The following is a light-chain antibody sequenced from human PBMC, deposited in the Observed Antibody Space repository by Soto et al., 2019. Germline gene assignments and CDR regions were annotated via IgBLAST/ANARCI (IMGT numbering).Light chain of an antibody. Sequence: DIQMTQSPSSLSGSIGDRITITCQASQDIGNSLNWYQQKSGNAPNLLIYDVSRLGAGVPSRFSGSGSRTNFRLTISGLQREDIATYYCQQFGSVPLTFGGGTKVEIK. CDR2: DVS. CDR3: QQFGSVPLT. V-gene: IGKV1-33*01. J-gene: IGKJ4*01. CDR1: QDIGNS.